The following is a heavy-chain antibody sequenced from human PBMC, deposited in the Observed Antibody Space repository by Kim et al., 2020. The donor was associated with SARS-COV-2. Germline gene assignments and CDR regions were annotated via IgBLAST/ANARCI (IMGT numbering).Heavy chain of an antibody. V-gene: IGHV5-10-1*01. CDR2: IDPSDSYT. Sequence: GESLKISCKGSGYSFTSYWISWVRQMPGKGLEWMGRIDPSDSYTNYSPSFQGHVTISADKSISTAYLQWSSLKASDTAMYYCARLPNYYDSSGYPYWYFDLWGRGTLVTVSS. J-gene: IGHJ2*01. CDR3: ARLPNYYDSSGYPYWYFDL. D-gene: IGHD3-22*01. CDR1: GYSFTSYW.